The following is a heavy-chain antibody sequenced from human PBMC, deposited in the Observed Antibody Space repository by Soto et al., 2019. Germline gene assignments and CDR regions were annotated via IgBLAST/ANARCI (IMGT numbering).Heavy chain of an antibody. V-gene: IGHV4-31*03. CDR1: GGSISSGGYY. Sequence: SETLSLTCTVSGGSISSGGYYWSWIRQHPGKGLEWIGYIYYSGSTYYNPSLKSRVTISVDTSKNQFSLKLSSVTAADTAVYYCARVLSIAAAGTGGGDYYGMDVWGQGTTVTVSS. CDR3: ARVLSIAAAGTGGGDYYGMDV. D-gene: IGHD6-13*01. CDR2: IYYSGST. J-gene: IGHJ6*02.